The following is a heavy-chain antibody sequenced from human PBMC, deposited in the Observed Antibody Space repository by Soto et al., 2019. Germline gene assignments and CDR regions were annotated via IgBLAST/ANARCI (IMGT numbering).Heavy chain of an antibody. D-gene: IGHD3-22*01. CDR2: ISSSDSIV. V-gene: IGHV3-11*01. CDR3: ARDLGYYDSSGYFDY. J-gene: IGHJ4*02. Sequence: PGGSLRLSCAASGFTFSDYYMSWIRQAPGKGLEWVSYISSSDSIVSYADSVKGRFTISRDNAKNSPYLQMNSLRAEDTAVYFCARDLGYYDSSGYFDYWGQGTLVTVSS. CDR1: GFTFSDYY.